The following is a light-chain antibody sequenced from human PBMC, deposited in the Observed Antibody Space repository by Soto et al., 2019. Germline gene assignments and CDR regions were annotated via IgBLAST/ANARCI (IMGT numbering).Light chain of an antibody. CDR3: ISRTAWPLIP. CDR1: QSIHTS. CDR2: DST. V-gene: IGKV3D-15*03. J-gene: IGKJ5*01. Sequence: VVPRAPAADAMFAGDRVRLACGAGQSIHTSLAWYQQKPGQPPRLVVYDSTLRANGVPDRSGGSRPGTESVLAFQLIGSADLAVYYCISRTAWPLIPFGGGTRLEIK.